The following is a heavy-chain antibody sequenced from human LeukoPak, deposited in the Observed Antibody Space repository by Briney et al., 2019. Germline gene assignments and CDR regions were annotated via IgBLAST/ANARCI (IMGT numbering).Heavy chain of an antibody. CDR3: ARDHSPLTRKFES. CDR1: GGSISSGDYY. D-gene: IGHD1-20*01. CDR2: IYYSGST. J-gene: IGHJ4*02. Sequence: PSETLSLTCTVSGGSISSGDYYWSWIRQPPRKGLEWIGYIYYSGSTYYNPSLKSRVTISVDTSKNQFSLKLSSVTAADTAVYYCARDHSPLTRKFESWGQGTLVTVSS. V-gene: IGHV4-30-4*01.